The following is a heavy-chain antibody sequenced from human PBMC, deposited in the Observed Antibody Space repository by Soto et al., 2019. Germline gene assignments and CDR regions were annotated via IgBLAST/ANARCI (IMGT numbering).Heavy chain of an antibody. D-gene: IGHD1-1*01. V-gene: IGHV3-23*01. CDR1: GFTFSSYS. CDR2: ISGTAGST. J-gene: IGHJ3*02. CDR3: AKYNVILSSNYASDI. Sequence: GGSLRLSCAASGFTFSSYSMSWVRQAPGKGLEWGSAISGTAGSTYYADSVKGRFTISGDNSKSTLYLQMNSLRAGETAVYYCAKYNVILSSNYASDIWGQGTMVNVSS.